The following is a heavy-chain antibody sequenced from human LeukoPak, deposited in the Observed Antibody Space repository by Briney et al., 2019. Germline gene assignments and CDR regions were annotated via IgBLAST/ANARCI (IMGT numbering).Heavy chain of an antibody. J-gene: IGHJ4*02. V-gene: IGHV3-23*01. CDR3: ATAVTIVVVPAAIDY. D-gene: IGHD2-2*01. CDR1: GFTFSSYA. CDR2: ISGSGGST. Sequence: PGGSLILSCAASGFTFSSYAMSWVRQAPGKGLEWVSAISGSGGSTYYADSVKGRFTISRDNSKNTLYLQMNSLRAEDTAVYYCATAVTIVVVPAAIDYWGQGTLVTVSS.